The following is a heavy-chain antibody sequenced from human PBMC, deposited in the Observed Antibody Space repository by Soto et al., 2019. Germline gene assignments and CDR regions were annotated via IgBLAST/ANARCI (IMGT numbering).Heavy chain of an antibody. CDR3: ATIPHYADPNAAF. J-gene: IGHJ4*01. V-gene: IGHV4-39*02. D-gene: IGHD4-17*01. CDR2: IYYSGSP. CDR1: GDYVSSSKYY. Sequence: PSETLSLTCTFSGDYVSSSKYYWGCIRQPPGKGLEWIGSIYYSGSPHYNSSLKSRVTISVDTSKNHFSLKLTSMTAADTAVYYCATIPHYADPNAAFWGHGILVTVSS.